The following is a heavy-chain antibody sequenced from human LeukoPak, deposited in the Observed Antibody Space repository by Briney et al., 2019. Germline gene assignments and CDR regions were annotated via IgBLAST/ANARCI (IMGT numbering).Heavy chain of an antibody. CDR3: ARDLPDYDFWSGYRVNWFDP. CDR2: ISSGGSTI. J-gene: IGHJ5*02. D-gene: IGHD3-3*01. Sequence: GGSLRLSCAASGFTFSDYYMSWIRQAPGKGLEWVSYISSGGSTIYYADSVKGRFTISRDNAKNSLYLQMNSLRAEDTAVYYCARDLPDYDFWSGYRVNWFDPWGQGTLVTVSS. CDR1: GFTFSDYY. V-gene: IGHV3-11*01.